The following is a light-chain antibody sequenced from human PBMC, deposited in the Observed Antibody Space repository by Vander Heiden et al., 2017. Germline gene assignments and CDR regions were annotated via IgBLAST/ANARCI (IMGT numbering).Light chain of an antibody. Sequence: TVLTQSPATLSLSPGERATLSCRASQTVRSHLAWYQHKPGQAPRLIIYDASTRATDIPARFSGSGSGTDFTLTISSLEPEDFAIYYCQQRSHWMWTFGQGTKVEVK. CDR1: QTVRSH. CDR3: QQRSHWMWT. J-gene: IGKJ1*01. CDR2: DAS. V-gene: IGKV3-11*01.